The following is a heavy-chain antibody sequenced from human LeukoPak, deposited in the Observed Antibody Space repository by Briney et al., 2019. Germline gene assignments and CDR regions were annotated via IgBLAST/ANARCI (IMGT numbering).Heavy chain of an antibody. J-gene: IGHJ4*02. CDR1: GGSISSGGYY. D-gene: IGHD4-23*01. Sequence: SETLSLTCTVSGGSISSGGYYWSWIRQHAGKGLEWIGYIYYSGSTYYNPSLKSRVTISVDASKNQFSLKLSSVTAADTAVYYCARFVYGGNSFDYWGQGTLVTVSS. CDR2: IYYSGST. V-gene: IGHV4-31*03. CDR3: ARFVYGGNSFDY.